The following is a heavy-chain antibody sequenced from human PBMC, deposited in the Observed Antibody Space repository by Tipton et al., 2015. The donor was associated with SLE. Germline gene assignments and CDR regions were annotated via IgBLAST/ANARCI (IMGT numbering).Heavy chain of an antibody. V-gene: IGHV4-34*01. CDR3: ARGAAAHDY. J-gene: IGHJ4*02. Sequence: TLSLTCAVYGGSFSGYYWSWIRQPPGKGLEWIGEITHSEAPNTNPSLKSRVTISVDTSRNQFSLKLGSVTAADTAVYYCARGAAAHDYWGQGTLVTVSS. D-gene: IGHD6-13*01. CDR2: ITHSEAP. CDR1: GGSFSGYY.